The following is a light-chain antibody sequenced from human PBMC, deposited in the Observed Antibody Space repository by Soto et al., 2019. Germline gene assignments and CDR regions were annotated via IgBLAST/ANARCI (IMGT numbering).Light chain of an antibody. CDR3: QQRTDWVT. CDR1: QSIHTS. CDR2: DST. V-gene: IGKV3-11*01. J-gene: IGKJ4*01. Sequence: VLTQSPATLSLSPGERATLSCRASQSIHTSLAWYQQKSGKPPRLVIYDSTLRANGVPDRFGGSRSGTEFTLTINSLEPEDFAVYYCQQRTDWVTFGGGTKVEIK.